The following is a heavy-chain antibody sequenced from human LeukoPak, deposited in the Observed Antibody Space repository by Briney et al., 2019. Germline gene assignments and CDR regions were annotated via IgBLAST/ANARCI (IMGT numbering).Heavy chain of an antibody. CDR1: GYTFTSYG. CDR3: ARTINLYKKGFFYY. D-gene: IGHD1-14*01. J-gene: IGHJ4*02. V-gene: IGHV1-18*01. Sequence: ASVKVSCKASGYTFTSYGISWVRQAPGQGLEWMGWISAYNGNTNYAQKLQGRVTMTTDTSTSTAYMELRSLRSDDTAVDYCARTINLYKKGFFYYWGQGTLVTVSS. CDR2: ISAYNGNT.